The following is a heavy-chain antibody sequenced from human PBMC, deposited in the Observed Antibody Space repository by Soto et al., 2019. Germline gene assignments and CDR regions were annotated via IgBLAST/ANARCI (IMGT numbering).Heavy chain of an antibody. Sequence: QVQLVQSGAEVKQPGASVRVSCKASGDTHTIYFIHWLRQAPGQGLEWMGWINSVSGGANYAPRFQGRVAMTRDRSSATAFMELSRLRSDDTAVYYCARGGSYYAHWGLGTLVTVSS. CDR1: GDTHTIYF. J-gene: IGHJ4*02. CDR3: ARGGSYYAH. D-gene: IGHD1-26*01. V-gene: IGHV1-2*02. CDR2: INSVSGGA.